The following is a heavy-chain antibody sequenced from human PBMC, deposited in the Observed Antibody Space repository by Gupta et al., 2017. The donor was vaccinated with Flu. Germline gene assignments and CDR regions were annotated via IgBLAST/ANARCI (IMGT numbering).Heavy chain of an antibody. CDR2: ISSSSSYI. CDR3: ARDLRSSGSYHYYYGMDV. J-gene: IGHJ6*02. D-gene: IGHD3-10*01. Sequence: EVQLVESGGGLVKPGGSLRLSCAASGFTFSSYSMNWVRQAPGKGLEWVSSISSSSSYIYYADSVKGRFTISRDNAKNSLYLQMNSLRAEDTAVYYCARDLRSSGSYHYYYGMDVWGQGTTVTVSS. CDR1: GFTFSSYS. V-gene: IGHV3-21*01.